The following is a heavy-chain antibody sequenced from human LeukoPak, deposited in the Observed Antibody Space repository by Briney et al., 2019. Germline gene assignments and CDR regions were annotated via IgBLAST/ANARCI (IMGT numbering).Heavy chain of an antibody. Sequence: GGSLRLSCAASGFTFSSYWMSWVRQAPGKGLEWVANIKQDGSEKYYVDSVKGRFTISRDNAKNSLYLQMNSLRAEDTAVYYRARGPSFSSWYSFDYWGQGTLVTVSS. CDR1: GFTFSSYW. CDR2: IKQDGSEK. D-gene: IGHD6-13*01. V-gene: IGHV3-7*01. CDR3: ARGPSFSSWYSFDY. J-gene: IGHJ4*02.